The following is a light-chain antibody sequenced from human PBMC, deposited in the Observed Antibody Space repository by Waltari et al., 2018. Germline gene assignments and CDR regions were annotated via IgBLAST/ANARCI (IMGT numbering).Light chain of an antibody. CDR3: NSRDSSGNHWV. CDR2: GKN. Sequence: SSELTQDPAVSVALGQTVRITCQGDSLRSYYASWYQQKPGQAPVLVIYGKNNRPSGIQDRFSGSSSGNTASLTITGVQAEDEADYYCNSRDSSGNHWVFGGGTKLTVL. CDR1: SLRSYY. J-gene: IGLJ3*02. V-gene: IGLV3-19*01.